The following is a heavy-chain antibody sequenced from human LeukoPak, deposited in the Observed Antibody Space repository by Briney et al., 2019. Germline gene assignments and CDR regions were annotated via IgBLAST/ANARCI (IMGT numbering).Heavy chain of an antibody. CDR2: IYYSGST. CDR1: GGSFSGYY. CDR3: ARKNYYGMDV. Sequence: SETLSLTCAVYGGSFSGYYWSWIRQPPGKGLEWIGYIYYSGSTYYNPSLKSRVTISVDTSKNQFSLKLSSVTAADTAVYYCARKNYYGMDVWGQGTTVTVSS. V-gene: IGHV4-59*06. J-gene: IGHJ6*02.